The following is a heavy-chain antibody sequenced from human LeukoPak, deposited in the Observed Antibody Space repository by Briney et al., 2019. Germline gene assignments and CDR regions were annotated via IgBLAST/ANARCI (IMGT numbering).Heavy chain of an antibody. Sequence: PSETLSLTSTVSGGSISSSSYYWGWIRQPPGKGLEWIGSIYYSGSTYYNPSLKSRVTISVDTSKNQFSLKLSSVTAADTAVYYCARQGITIFGPFDPWGQGTLVTVSS. CDR1: GGSISSSSYY. J-gene: IGHJ5*02. D-gene: IGHD3-3*01. CDR3: ARQGITIFGPFDP. CDR2: IYYSGST. V-gene: IGHV4-39*01.